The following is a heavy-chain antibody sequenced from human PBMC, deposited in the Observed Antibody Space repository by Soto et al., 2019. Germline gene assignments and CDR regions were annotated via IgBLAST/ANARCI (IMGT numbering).Heavy chain of an antibody. V-gene: IGHV3-43D*04. CDR1: VFDFEDYA. CDR3: AKSLYYYDSSPLDH. J-gene: IGHJ4*02. D-gene: IGHD3-22*01. Sequence: GGSLRLSCAAAVFDFEDYAMHWVRQVPGKGLEWVSLTNSDGTDSYYTDSVKGRFTISRDNGKSSLYLQMDRLRPEDTALYFCAKSLYYYDSSPLDHWGQGTLVTVSS. CDR2: TNSDGTDS.